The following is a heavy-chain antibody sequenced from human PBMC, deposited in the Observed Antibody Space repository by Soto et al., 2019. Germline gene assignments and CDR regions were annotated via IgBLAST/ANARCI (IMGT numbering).Heavy chain of an antibody. CDR1: GYSFTKYH. Sequence: QVQLVQSGAEVKKPGASVKVSCKASGYSFTKYHVHWVRQAPGQGLEWMGWINPGSGDTNQAQKFQGRVTMTGDTSSTTNYRELNSLTSDDTAVYYCARVAGHKNARFDTWGQGALVTVSS. J-gene: IGHJ4*02. V-gene: IGHV1-2*02. D-gene: IGHD1-1*01. CDR2: INPGSGDT. CDR3: ARVAGHKNARFDT.